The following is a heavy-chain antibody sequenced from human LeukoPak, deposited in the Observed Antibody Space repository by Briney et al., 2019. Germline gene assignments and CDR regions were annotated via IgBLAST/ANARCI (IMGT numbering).Heavy chain of an antibody. Sequence: SETLFLTCIVSGGSISSYYWSWIRQPAGKGLEWIGRIYSSGSANYNPSLKSQVSMSVDTSKNQFSLKLSSVTAADTAMYYCARNYYDTNGYYSGFDYWGQGTLVTVSS. CDR1: GGSISSYY. D-gene: IGHD3-22*01. CDR3: ARNYYDTNGYYSGFDY. V-gene: IGHV4-4*07. CDR2: IYSSGSA. J-gene: IGHJ4*02.